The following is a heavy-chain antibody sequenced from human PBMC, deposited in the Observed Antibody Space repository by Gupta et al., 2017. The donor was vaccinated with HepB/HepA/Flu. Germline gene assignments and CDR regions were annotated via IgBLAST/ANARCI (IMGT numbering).Heavy chain of an antibody. CDR3: AKCSTSYGNDALDV. J-gene: IGHJ3*01. CDR2: VAGGVGKK. Sequence: EEKLLESGGGLVQPGGSLRLSCEAYGFSFSNYAMNWVRQAPGKGLEWISFVAGGVGKKFHADSVQGRFSISRDNSKNTIYLYMTSLRAEDTALYYCAKCSTSYGNDALDVWGRGTMVTGSS. CDR1: GFSFSNYA. D-gene: IGHD1-14*01. V-gene: IGHV3-23*01.